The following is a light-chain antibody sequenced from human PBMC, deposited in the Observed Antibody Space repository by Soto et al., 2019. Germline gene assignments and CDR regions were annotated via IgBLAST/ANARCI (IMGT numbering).Light chain of an antibody. Sequence: ETVLTQSPATLSVSPGERATLSCRASQSVSSNLAWYQQKPAQAPRLLLNGASTRATGIPARFSGSGSGTEFTLPISSLQYEDFAVYYCQQYNNWLPITFGQGTRLEIK. CDR1: QSVSSN. J-gene: IGKJ5*01. V-gene: IGKV3-15*01. CDR3: QQYNNWLPIT. CDR2: GAS.